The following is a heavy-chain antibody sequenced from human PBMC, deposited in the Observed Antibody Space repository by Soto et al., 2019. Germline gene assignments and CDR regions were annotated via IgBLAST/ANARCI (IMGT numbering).Heavy chain of an antibody. CDR1: VGSLTTYN. CDR2: IDASGNT. D-gene: IGHD6-13*01. J-gene: IGHJ6*02. Sequence: GALSRTCVDSVGSLTTYNWTWIRQPAGKGLEWIGRIDASGNTNYNPSLNSRVTMSIDTSKKQFSLKLTSVTAADTAIYYCARYSNNWFQTEGMDVWGQGTTVTVSS. CDR3: ARYSNNWFQTEGMDV. V-gene: IGHV4-4*07.